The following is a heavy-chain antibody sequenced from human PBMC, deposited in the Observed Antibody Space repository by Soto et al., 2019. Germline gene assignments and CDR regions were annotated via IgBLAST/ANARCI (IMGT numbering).Heavy chain of an antibody. CDR3: AKGILVKPPGTRTFDI. Sequence: EVQLLESGGGLVQPGGSLRLSCAASGFTFINYAMSWVRQAPGKGLEWVSTIGGGDGSTYYADSVKGRFTISRDSSNSALYLQMNSLRVGDTAIYYCAKGILVKPPGTRTFDIWGQGTMVIVSS. D-gene: IGHD6-13*01. CDR2: IGGGDGST. V-gene: IGHV3-23*01. J-gene: IGHJ3*02. CDR1: GFTFINYA.